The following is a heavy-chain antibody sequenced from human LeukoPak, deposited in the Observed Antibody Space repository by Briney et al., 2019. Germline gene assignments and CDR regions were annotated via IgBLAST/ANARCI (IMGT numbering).Heavy chain of an antibody. J-gene: IGHJ4*02. CDR1: GFTFSSYG. V-gene: IGHV3-33*01. D-gene: IGHD3-22*01. Sequence: GRSLRLSCAASGFTFSSYGMHWVRQAPGKGLEWVAVIWYDGSNKYYADSVKGRFTISRDNSKSTLYLQMNSLRAEDTAVYYCARGFYDSSGYYYFDYWGQGTLVTVSS. CDR3: ARGFYDSSGYYYFDY. CDR2: IWYDGSNK.